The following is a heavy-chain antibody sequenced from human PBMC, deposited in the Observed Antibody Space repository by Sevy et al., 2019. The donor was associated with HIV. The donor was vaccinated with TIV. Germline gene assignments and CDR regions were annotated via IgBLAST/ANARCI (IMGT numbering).Heavy chain of an antibody. V-gene: IGHV5-51*01. CDR3: ARLPVAAAGLYYFDY. Sequence: GESLKISCKGSGYSFANNWIGWVRQMPGKGLEWMGIVYPGDSDTTYSPSFQGQVTISVDKSISTAYLQWNSLKASDIAMYYCARLPVAAAGLYYFDYWGQGTLVTVSS. D-gene: IGHD6-13*01. J-gene: IGHJ4*02. CDR1: GYSFANNW. CDR2: VYPGDSDT.